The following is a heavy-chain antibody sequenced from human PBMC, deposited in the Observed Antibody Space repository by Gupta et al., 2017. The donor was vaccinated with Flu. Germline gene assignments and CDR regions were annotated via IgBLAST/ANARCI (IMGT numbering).Heavy chain of an antibody. D-gene: IGHD1-26*01. CDR1: GGSISSGSYY. J-gene: IGHJ3*02. V-gene: IGHV4-61*02. CDR3: ARDERSGSYGLSAFDI. CDR2: IYTSGST. Sequence: QVQLQESGPGLVKPSQTLSLTCTVSGGSISSGSYYWSWIRQPAGKGLEWIGRIYTSGSTNYNPSLKSRVTISVDTSKNQFSLKLSSVTAADTAVYYCARDERSGSYGLSAFDIWGQGTMVTVSS.